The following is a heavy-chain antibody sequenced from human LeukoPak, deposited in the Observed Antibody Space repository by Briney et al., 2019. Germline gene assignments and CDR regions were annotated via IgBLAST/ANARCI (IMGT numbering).Heavy chain of an antibody. CDR1: GFTFSSYS. V-gene: IGHV3-21*01. Sequence: PGWSLRLSCAASGFTFSSYSMNWVRQAPGKGLEWVSSISSSSSYIYYADSVKGRFTISRDNAKNSLYLQMNSLRAEDTAVYYCARVKYYYDSSSYYFDYWGQGTLVTVSS. J-gene: IGHJ4*02. CDR2: ISSSSSYI. D-gene: IGHD3-22*01. CDR3: ARVKYYYDSSSYYFDY.